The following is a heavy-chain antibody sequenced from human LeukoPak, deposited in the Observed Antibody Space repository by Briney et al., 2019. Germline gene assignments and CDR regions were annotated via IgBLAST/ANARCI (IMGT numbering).Heavy chain of an antibody. Sequence: GGSLRLSCTASGFTFSGHWIHWVRQAPGKGLEWVANIKQDGSEKYYVDSVKGRFTISRDNAKNSLYLQMNSLRAEDTAVYYCARGGYYYDSSEEYWGQGTLVTVSS. CDR2: IKQDGSEK. CDR3: ARGGYYYDSSEEY. CDR1: GFTFSGHW. J-gene: IGHJ4*02. V-gene: IGHV3-7*01. D-gene: IGHD3-22*01.